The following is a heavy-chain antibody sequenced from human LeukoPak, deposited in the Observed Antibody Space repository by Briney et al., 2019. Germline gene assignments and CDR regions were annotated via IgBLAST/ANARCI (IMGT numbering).Heavy chain of an antibody. CDR1: GGSITPYF. D-gene: IGHD2-2*01. J-gene: IGHJ5*02. V-gene: IGHV4-59*01. CDR3: ARGQEDIVVVPAAIPGWFDP. Sequence: PSETLSLTCTVSGGSITPYFWSWIRQPPGKGLECIGYIYYIGSTNYNPSLKSRVTISVDTSKNQFSLKLSSVTAADTAVYYCARGQEDIVVVPAAIPGWFDPWGQGTLVTVSS. CDR2: IYYIGST.